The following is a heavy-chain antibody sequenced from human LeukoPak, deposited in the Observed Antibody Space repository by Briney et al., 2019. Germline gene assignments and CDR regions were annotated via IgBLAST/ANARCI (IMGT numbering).Heavy chain of an antibody. D-gene: IGHD6-25*01. V-gene: IGHV4-34*01. CDR3: ARPTYPGYYFDY. CDR1: GGSFSGYY. CDR2: INHSGST. J-gene: IGHJ4*02. Sequence: SETLSLTCAVYGGSFSGYYWSWIRQPPGKGLEWIGEINHSGSTNYNPSLKSRVTISVDTSKNQFSLKLSSVTAADTAVYYCARPTYPGYYFDYWGQGTLVTVSS.